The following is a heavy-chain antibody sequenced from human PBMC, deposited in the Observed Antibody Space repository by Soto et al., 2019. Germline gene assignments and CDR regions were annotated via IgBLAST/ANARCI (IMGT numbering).Heavy chain of an antibody. CDR2: ISTYNGNT. V-gene: IGHV1-18*01. D-gene: IGHD2-8*02. Sequence: ASVKVSCKASGYTFTNYGFTWVRQAPGQGLEWLGWISTYNGNTKYAQKVQGRLTMTTDTSTSTANMELTSLRSEDTAVYYCARESVGTGPIPWGQGTLVTVSS. CDR1: GYTFTNYG. CDR3: ARESVGTGPIP. J-gene: IGHJ4*02.